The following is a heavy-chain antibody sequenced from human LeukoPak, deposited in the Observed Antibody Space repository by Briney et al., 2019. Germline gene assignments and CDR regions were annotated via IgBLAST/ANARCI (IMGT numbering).Heavy chain of an antibody. J-gene: IGHJ6*03. Sequence: SETLSLTCTVSGGSISSYYWSWIRQPPGKGLEWIGYIYYSGSTNYNPSLKSRVTISVDTSKNQFSLKLSSVTAADTAVYYCARAAGYYYMDVWGKGTTVTISS. CDR3: ARAAGYYYMDV. D-gene: IGHD6-19*01. CDR2: IYYSGST. CDR1: GGSISSYY. V-gene: IGHV4-59*01.